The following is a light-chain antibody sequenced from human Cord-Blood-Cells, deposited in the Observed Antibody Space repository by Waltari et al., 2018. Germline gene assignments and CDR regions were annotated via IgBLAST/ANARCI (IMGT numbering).Light chain of an antibody. Sequence: QSALTQPASVSGSPGQSITISCTGTSSDVGSYNLVSWYQQHPGKAPKLMSYEGSKRPSGVSTRVFGAKSGNTASLPIAGVRAEDEADYYCCSYAGSSTFGVFGGGTKLTVL. CDR3: CSYAGSSTFGV. V-gene: IGLV2-23*03. J-gene: IGLJ3*02. CDR2: EGS. CDR1: SSDVGSYNL.